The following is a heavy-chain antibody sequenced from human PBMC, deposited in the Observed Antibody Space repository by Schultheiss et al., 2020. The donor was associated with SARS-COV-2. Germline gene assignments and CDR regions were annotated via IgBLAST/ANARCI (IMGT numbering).Heavy chain of an antibody. V-gene: IGHV4-31*03. CDR3: ARTGEVLYGMDV. CDR2: IYYSGST. CDR1: GGSISSSNW. D-gene: IGHD7-27*01. Sequence: SETLSLTCTVSGGSISSSNWWSWVRQHPGKGLEWIGYIYYSGSTYYNPSLKSRVTISVDTSKYQFSLKLSSVTAADTAVYYCARTGEVLYGMDVWGQGTTVTVSS. J-gene: IGHJ6*02.